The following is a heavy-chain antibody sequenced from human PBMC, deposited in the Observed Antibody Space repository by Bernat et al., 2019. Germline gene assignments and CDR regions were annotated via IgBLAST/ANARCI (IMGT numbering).Heavy chain of an antibody. CDR2: ISYDGSNK. CDR1: GFTFSSYA. Sequence: QVQLVESGGGVVQPGRSQRLSCAASGFTFSSYAMHWVRQAPGKGLEWVAVISYDGSNKYYADSVKGRFTISRDNSKNTLYLQMNSLRAEDTAVYYCAREAISQWLVGAFDIWGQGTMVTVSS. J-gene: IGHJ3*02. CDR3: AREAISQWLVGAFDI. D-gene: IGHD6-19*01. V-gene: IGHV3-30*01.